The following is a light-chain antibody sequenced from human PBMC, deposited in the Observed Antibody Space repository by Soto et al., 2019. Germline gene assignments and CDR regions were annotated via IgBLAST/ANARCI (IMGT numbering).Light chain of an antibody. Sequence: EIVMTQSPATLSVCPGERATLSCRASQSVSSNLAWYQQKPGQAPRLLIYGASTRATGIPARFSGSGSGTEFTLTISSLQSEDFAVYYCQQYNNWPLGFGGGTKVDIK. J-gene: IGKJ4*01. CDR2: GAS. V-gene: IGKV3-15*01. CDR3: QQYNNWPLG. CDR1: QSVSSN.